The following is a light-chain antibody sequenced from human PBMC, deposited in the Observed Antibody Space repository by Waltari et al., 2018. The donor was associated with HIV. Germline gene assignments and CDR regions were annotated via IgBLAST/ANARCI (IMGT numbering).Light chain of an antibody. Sequence: HSALTQPASVSGSPGQSITIPCTGTSSDVGGYNYVSWYRLHPGEVPKLMIFDVNNRPSCVSNRFSGSKSGNTASLTISGLQVEDEADYYCSSYTSSSIVIFGGGTKVTVL. CDR1: SSDVGGYNY. V-gene: IGLV2-14*03. CDR3: SSYTSSSIVI. J-gene: IGLJ2*01. CDR2: DVN.